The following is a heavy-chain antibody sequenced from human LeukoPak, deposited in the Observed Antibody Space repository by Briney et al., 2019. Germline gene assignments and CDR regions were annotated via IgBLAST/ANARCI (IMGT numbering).Heavy chain of an antibody. J-gene: IGHJ4*02. Sequence: PSETLSLTCTVSNGSMTNNYWSWIRQPPGKGLEWIGYVYSSGSTIYIPSLKSRVTTSIDTSKNQFSLKLSSVTAADTAVYYCARLRSSEAYYFDYWGQGTLVTVSS. CDR2: VYSSGST. CDR1: NGSMTNNY. CDR3: ARLRSSEAYYFDY. D-gene: IGHD3-22*01. V-gene: IGHV4-59*12.